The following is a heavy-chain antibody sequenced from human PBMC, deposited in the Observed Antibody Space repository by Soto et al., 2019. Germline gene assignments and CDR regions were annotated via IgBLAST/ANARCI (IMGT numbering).Heavy chain of an antibody. Sequence: EVQLVESGGGLVQPGGSLRLSCAASGFSLSDYYMDWVRQASGKGLEWVGRTRNRANSYTTEYAASVKGRFSITIDDSKKSQYLQMNILRTEDTAVYYCARGAGTWDAYDLWGQGAMVTVSS. CDR3: ARGAGTWDAYDL. CDR1: GFSLSDYY. V-gene: IGHV3-72*01. J-gene: IGHJ3*01. CDR2: TRNRANSYTT.